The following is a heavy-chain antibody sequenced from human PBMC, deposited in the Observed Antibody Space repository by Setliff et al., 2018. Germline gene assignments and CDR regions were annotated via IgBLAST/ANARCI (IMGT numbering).Heavy chain of an antibody. CDR1: GDSISSGRYY. D-gene: IGHD2-8*02. CDR3: TVYNTGSSKDHY. Sequence: SETLSLTCTVSGDSISSGRYYWGWIRQPPGKGLEWIGSIYHSGSTNYNPSLKSRVTISVDTSKNQFSLKLSSVTAADTALYYCTVYNTGSSKDHYWGQGTPVTVSS. V-gene: IGHV4-39*07. J-gene: IGHJ4*02. CDR2: IYHSGST.